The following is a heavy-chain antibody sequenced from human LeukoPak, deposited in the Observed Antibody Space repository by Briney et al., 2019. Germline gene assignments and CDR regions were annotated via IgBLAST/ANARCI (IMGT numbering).Heavy chain of an antibody. J-gene: IGHJ4*02. V-gene: IGHV3-23*01. Sequence: GGSLRLSCAASGFTFSSYAMSWVRQAPGKGLEWVSAISGSGGSTYYADSVKGRFTISRDNSKNTLYLQMNSLRAEDTAVYYCAKANGEYCSGGSCYTRLQYWGQGTLVTVSS. CDR1: GFTFSSYA. D-gene: IGHD2-15*01. CDR2: ISGSGGST. CDR3: AKANGEYCSGGSCYTRLQY.